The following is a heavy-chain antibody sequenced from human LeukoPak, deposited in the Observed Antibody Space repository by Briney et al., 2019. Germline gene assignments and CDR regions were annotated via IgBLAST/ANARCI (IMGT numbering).Heavy chain of an antibody. CDR3: ARATAVAGTGYFDY. Sequence: PGGSLRLSCAASGFTFSSYSMNWVRQAPGKGLEWVSSISSSSSYIYYADSVEGRFTISRDNAKNSLYLQMNSLRAEDTAVYYCARATAVAGTGYFDYWGQGTLVTVSS. V-gene: IGHV3-21*01. CDR1: GFTFSSYS. J-gene: IGHJ4*02. CDR2: ISSSSSYI. D-gene: IGHD6-19*01.